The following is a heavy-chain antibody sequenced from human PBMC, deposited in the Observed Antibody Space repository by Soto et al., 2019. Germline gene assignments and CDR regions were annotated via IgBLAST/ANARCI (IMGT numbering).Heavy chain of an antibody. CDR3: AREGEMPYYYYGLDV. CDR2: ISGYDGHT. CDR1: GYTYTTYG. Sequence: QVQLVQSGXEXXXXGASVKVSCKASGYTYTTYGISWVRQAPGQGLEWMGWISGYDGHTKYAQKFQGRIIMTTDTSTSTVYMDLRSLRSDDTAVYYCAREGEMPYYYYGLDVWGQGTTVTVSS. V-gene: IGHV1-18*01. J-gene: IGHJ6*02. D-gene: IGHD3-16*01.